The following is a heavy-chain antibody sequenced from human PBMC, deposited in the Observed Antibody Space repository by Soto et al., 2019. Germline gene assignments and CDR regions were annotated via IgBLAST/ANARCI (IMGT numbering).Heavy chain of an antibody. CDR2: IYVGGYT. J-gene: IGHJ5*01. CDR1: GLTVSNNY. Sequence: EVKLVESGGDLVQPGGSLRLSCAASGLTVSNNYMTWVRQAPGKGLEWVSLIYVGGYTYYADSVKGRFTISRDNSKNTLYLQMNSLRAEDTAVYYCAVYAPRHWFDSWGQGTLVTVSS. V-gene: IGHV3-66*01. CDR3: AVYAPRHWFDS. D-gene: IGHD6-6*01.